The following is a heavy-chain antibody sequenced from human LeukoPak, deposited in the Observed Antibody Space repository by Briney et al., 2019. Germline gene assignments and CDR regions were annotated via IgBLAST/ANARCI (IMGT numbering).Heavy chain of an antibody. V-gene: IGHV4-34*01. J-gene: IGHJ6*03. D-gene: IGHD3-9*01. CDR2: IDHTGST. CDR1: GGSLSGYY. CDR3: ARQVLQYLHYMDV. Sequence: PSETLSLTCAVYGGSLSGYYWSWIRQPPGKGLEWIGEIDHTGSTNYNPSLKSRVTISVDTSKNQFSLNLSSVTAADTALYYCARQVLQYLHYMDVWGKGTTVTISS.